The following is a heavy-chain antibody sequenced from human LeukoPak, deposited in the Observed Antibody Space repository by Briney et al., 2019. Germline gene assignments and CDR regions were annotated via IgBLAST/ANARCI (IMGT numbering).Heavy chain of an antibody. CDR3: AKDLAQYYYSPTKNWFDP. V-gene: IGHV3-30*02. Sequence: GGSLRLSCAASGFTFNNYDMHWVRQAPGKGLEWVAFIRYGGSNKYYADSVKGRFTVSRDNSKNTLYLQMNSLRAEDTAVYYCAKDLAQYYYSPTKNWFDPWGQGTLVTVSS. CDR2: IRYGGSNK. D-gene: IGHD3-10*01. J-gene: IGHJ5*02. CDR1: GFTFNNYD.